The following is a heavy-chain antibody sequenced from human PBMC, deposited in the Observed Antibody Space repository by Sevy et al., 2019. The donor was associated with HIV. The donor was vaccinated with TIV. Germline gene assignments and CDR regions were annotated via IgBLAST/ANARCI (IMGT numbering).Heavy chain of an antibody. J-gene: IGHJ6*02. CDR1: GYTFSSYG. V-gene: IGHV1-18*01. Sequence: ASVKVSCKASGYTFSSYGISWVRQAPGQGLEWMGWISDYNGYTNYAHKFQGRVTMSTETSTRTAYMELRSLRSDDTAVYFWAREGYYYRSGTYRPPNYYGMDVWAKGPRSPSP. CDR2: ISDYNGYT. CDR3: AREGYYYRSGTYRPPNYYGMDV. D-gene: IGHD3-10*01.